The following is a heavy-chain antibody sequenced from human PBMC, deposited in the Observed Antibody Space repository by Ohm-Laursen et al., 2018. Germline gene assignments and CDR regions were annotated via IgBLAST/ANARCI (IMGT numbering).Heavy chain of an antibody. CDR2: IKQDGSEK. Sequence: SLRLSCAASGFTFSSYWMSWVRQAPGKGLEWVANIKQDGSEKYYVDSVKGRFTISRDNAKNSLYLQMNSLRAEDTAVYYCAREERLRLGELPLDYWGQGTLVTVSS. J-gene: IGHJ4*02. CDR1: GFTFSSYW. CDR3: AREERLRLGELPLDY. D-gene: IGHD3-16*01. V-gene: IGHV3-7*01.